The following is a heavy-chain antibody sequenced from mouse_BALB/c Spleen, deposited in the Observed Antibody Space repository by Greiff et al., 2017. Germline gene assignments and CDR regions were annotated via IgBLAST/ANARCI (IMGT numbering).Heavy chain of an antibody. D-gene: IGHD1-1*01. CDR1: GYTFTDYW. V-gene: IGHV1-69*01. CDR2: IDTSDSYT. Sequence: VQLQQPGAELVMPGASVKMSCKASGYTFTDYWMHWVKQRPGQGLEWIGAIDTSDSYTSYNQKFKGKATLTVDESSSTAYMQLSSLTSEDSAVYYCARRGTTVVDYWGQGTTLTVSS. J-gene: IGHJ2*01. CDR3: ARRGTTVVDY.